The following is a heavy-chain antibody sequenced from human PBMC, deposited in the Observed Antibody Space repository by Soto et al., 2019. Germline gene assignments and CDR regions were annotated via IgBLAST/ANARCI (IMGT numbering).Heavy chain of an antibody. Sequence: EVQLVESGGGLVQPGGSLRLSCAASGFTCSDYYMDWVRQAPGKGLEWVGVTRNKANSYTTEYAESVRGRFTISRDDSKNSLYLQMNSLKTEDTAVYYCTRRGSHYPDYWGPGTLVTVSS. CDR3: TRRGSHYPDY. CDR2: TRNKANSYTT. V-gene: IGHV3-72*01. J-gene: IGHJ4*02. CDR1: GFTCSDYY. D-gene: IGHD3-10*01.